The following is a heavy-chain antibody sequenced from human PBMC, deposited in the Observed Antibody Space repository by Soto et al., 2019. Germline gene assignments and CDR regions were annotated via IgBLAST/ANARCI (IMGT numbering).Heavy chain of an antibody. J-gene: IGHJ4*02. CDR2: IFHSGRT. CDR1: GDSISSGGGY. V-gene: IGHV4-31*02. Sequence: SETLSLTCTVSGDSISSGGGYWSWVRQHPGRGLEWLGYIFHSGRTYYSPSLSSRLTLSIDTSNNQLSLNLRSVTAADTAVYYCARGLKWPDYWGKGTLVTVSS. CDR3: ARGLKWPDY. D-gene: IGHD5-12*01.